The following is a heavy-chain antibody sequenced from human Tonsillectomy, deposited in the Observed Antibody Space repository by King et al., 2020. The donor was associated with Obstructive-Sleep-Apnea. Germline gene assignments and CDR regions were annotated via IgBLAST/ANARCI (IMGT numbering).Heavy chain of an antibody. CDR1: GFTFSSYA. D-gene: IGHD3-9*01. CDR3: ARELAPLRYFDWLLDYYYGMDV. V-gene: IGHV3-30*04. Sequence: VQLVESGGGVVQPGRSLRLSCAASGFTFSSYAMHWVRQAPGKGLEWVAVISYDGSNKYYADSVKGRFTISRDNSKNTLYLQMNSLRAEDTAVYYCARELAPLRYFDWLLDYYYGMDVWGQGTTVTVSS. J-gene: IGHJ6*02. CDR2: ISYDGSNK.